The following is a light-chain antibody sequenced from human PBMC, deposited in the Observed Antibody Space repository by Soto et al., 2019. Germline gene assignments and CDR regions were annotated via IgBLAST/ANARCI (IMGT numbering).Light chain of an antibody. J-gene: IGLJ1*01. V-gene: IGLV2-14*01. Sequence: QSALTQPASVSGSPGQSITISCTGTSIDIGTYKYVSWYQHPPGKAPKLMIYEVSNRPSGVSNRFSGSKSGNTASITVSEVQAEDEADYYCTSYTGSSTPYVFGSGTKVTVL. CDR1: SIDIGTYKY. CDR2: EVS. CDR3: TSYTGSSTPYV.